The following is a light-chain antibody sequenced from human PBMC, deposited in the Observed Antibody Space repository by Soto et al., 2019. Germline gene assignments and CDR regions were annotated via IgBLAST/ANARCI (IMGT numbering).Light chain of an antibody. J-gene: IGKJ1*01. CDR3: QQTYTFPWT. Sequence: DIRMTQSPSSLSASVGDTVTITVGASQGISDYLSWFQHKPGEAPKLLIYTASSLQGGVPLRFSGAGSRTDFSLTISGLQPEDSATYYCQQTYTFPWTFGQGTKVDIK. CDR1: QGISDY. V-gene: IGKV1-39*01. CDR2: TAS.